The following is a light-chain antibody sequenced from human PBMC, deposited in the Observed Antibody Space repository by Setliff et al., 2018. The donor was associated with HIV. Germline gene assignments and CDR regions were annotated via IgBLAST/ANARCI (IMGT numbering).Light chain of an antibody. V-gene: IGLV2-14*01. CDR2: EVR. Sequence: ALTQPASVSGSPGQSITISCTGTSSDVGGYNYVSWYQQYPGKAPKLMISEVRNRASGVSSRFSGSKSGNTASLTISGLQTEDEGDYYCSSYTGSTLYVFGTGTKGTVL. CDR3: SSYTGSTLYV. J-gene: IGLJ1*01. CDR1: SSDVGGYNY.